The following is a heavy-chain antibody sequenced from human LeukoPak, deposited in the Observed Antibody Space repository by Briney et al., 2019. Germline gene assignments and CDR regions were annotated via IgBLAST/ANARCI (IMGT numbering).Heavy chain of an antibody. CDR2: IRYDGSHK. CDR1: GFTFSSYG. CDR3: ARESGSYDSSGSTFKY. D-gene: IGHD3-22*01. Sequence: PGGSLRLSCAASGFTFSSYGMHWVRQAPGKGLEWVAFIRYDGSHKYYADSVKGRFTISRDNSKNTLYLQMNSLRAEDTAVYYCARESGSYDSSGSTFKYWGQGTLGTVSS. J-gene: IGHJ4*02. V-gene: IGHV3-30*02.